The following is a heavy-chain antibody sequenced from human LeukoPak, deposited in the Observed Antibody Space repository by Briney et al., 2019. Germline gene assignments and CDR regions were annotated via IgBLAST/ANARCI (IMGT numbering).Heavy chain of an antibody. J-gene: IGHJ4*02. D-gene: IGHD3-9*01. V-gene: IGHV3-48*03. CDR1: GFTFSSYE. CDR2: ISSSGSTI. Sequence: GGSLRLSCAASGFTFSSYEMNWVRQAPGKGLEWVSYISSSGSTIYYADSVKGRFTISRDNAKNSLYLQMNSLRAEDTAVYYCARGDMLTGSYFDYWGQGTLVTVSS. CDR3: ARGDMLTGSYFDY.